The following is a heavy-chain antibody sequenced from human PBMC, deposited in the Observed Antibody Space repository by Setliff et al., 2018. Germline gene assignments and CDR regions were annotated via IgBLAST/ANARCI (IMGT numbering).Heavy chain of an antibody. D-gene: IGHD4-17*01. CDR1: GYTFTSYA. V-gene: IGHV1-3*01. J-gene: IGHJ6*02. CDR2: INAGNGNT. Sequence: AASVKVSCKASGYTFTSYAMHWVRQAPGQRLEWMGWINAGNGNTKYSQKFQGRVTITRDTSASTAYMELSSLRSEDTAVYYCAKNTVTSHYYYYYGIDVWGQGTTVTVSS. CDR3: AKNTVTSHYYYYYGIDV.